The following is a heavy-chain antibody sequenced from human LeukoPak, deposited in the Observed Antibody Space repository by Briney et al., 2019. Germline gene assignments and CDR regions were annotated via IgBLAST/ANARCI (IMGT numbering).Heavy chain of an antibody. D-gene: IGHD2/OR15-2a*01. CDR2: INYNGAIT. J-gene: IGHJ4*02. CDR3: ARDRLGPSFCLSHFDF. CDR1: GFTFVDYG. V-gene: IGHV3-20*04. Sequence: GGSLRLSCATSGFTFVDYGLSWVRRAPGKGLEWLCAINYNGAITDYADSVKGRFTISRDNAKNSLYLRMDSLRAEDTALYYCARDRLGPSFCLSHFDFVGQGTLVTVSS.